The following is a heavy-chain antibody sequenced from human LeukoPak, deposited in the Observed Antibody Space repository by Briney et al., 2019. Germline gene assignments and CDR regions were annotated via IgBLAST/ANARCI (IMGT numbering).Heavy chain of an antibody. Sequence: ASVKVSCKASGYTFTGYYMHWVRQAPGQGLEWMGWINPNSGGTNYARKFQGRVTMTRDTSISTAYMELSRLRSDGTAVYYCARESSPRWLQLDWFDPWGQGTLVTVSS. D-gene: IGHD5-12*01. V-gene: IGHV1-2*02. CDR2: INPNSGGT. J-gene: IGHJ5*02. CDR3: ARESSPRWLQLDWFDP. CDR1: GYTFTGYY.